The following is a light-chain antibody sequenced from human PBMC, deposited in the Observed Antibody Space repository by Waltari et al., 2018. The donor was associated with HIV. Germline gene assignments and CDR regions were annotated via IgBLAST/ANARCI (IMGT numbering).Light chain of an antibody. CDR3: CSYAGDSSYV. CDR2: HVT. V-gene: IGLV2-11*01. J-gene: IGLJ1*01. Sequence: QSALTQPRSVSGSPGQSVTISCTGASSDDGGYDYVSWYQHHPGKDPKLIIYHVTKRPSGVPDRFSGSKSGNTASLTISGLQAEDEADYYCCSYAGDSSYVFGTGTEVTV. CDR1: SSDDGGYDY.